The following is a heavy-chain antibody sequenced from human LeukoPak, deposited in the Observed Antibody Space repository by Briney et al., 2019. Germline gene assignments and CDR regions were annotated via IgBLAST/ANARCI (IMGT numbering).Heavy chain of an antibody. J-gene: IGHJ4*02. CDR1: GGSFSGYY. CDR3: AREEYSSGWYHN. Sequence: SETLSLTCAVYGGSFSGYYWSWIRQPPGKGLEWIGEINHSGSTNYNPSLKSRVTISVDTSKNQFSLKLSSVTAADTAVYYCAREEYSSGWYHNWGQGTLVTVSS. D-gene: IGHD6-19*01. CDR2: INHSGST. V-gene: IGHV4-34*01.